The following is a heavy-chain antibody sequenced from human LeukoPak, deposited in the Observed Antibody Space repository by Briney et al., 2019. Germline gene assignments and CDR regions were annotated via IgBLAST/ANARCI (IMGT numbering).Heavy chain of an antibody. CDR3: AREDASSGWYVAAFDI. V-gene: IGHV6-1*01. J-gene: IGHJ3*02. CDR2: TYYRSKWYN. CDR1: GDSVSSNSAG. D-gene: IGHD6-19*01. Sequence: SQTLSLTCAISGDSVSSNSAGWNWIRQSPSRGLEWLGRTYYRSKWYNDYAVSVKSRITINPDTSKNQFSLQLNSVTPEDTAVYYCAREDASSGWYVAAFDIWGQGTMVTVSS.